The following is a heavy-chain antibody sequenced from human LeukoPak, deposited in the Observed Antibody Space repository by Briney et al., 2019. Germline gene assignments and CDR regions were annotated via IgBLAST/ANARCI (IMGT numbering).Heavy chain of an antibody. CDR1: GFTFCNYS. D-gene: IGHD5-12*01. J-gene: IGHJ6*02. CDR2: ISRSSSYI. CDR3: ARGLVATQRGYYYYMDV. V-gene: IGHV3-21*01. Sequence: GGSLRLSSAASGFTFCNYSMCWVRQAPGKGLERVSSISRSSSYIYYADSVKGRFTISRDNAKNSLSLQMNSLRAEDTAVYYCARGLVATQRGYYYYMDVWGQGTTVTVSS.